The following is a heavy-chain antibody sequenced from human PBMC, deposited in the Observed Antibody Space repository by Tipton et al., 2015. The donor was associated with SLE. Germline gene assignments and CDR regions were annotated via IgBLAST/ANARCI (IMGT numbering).Heavy chain of an antibody. CDR1: GFPFSAYT. CDR2: ISGSSGYI. J-gene: IGHJ3*01. CDR3: AKGQHDAFDV. Sequence: SLRLSCAASGFPFSAYTMIWVRQAPGKGLEWVSSISGSSGYIYYADSVKGRFTISRDNAKNSLYLEMNSLRAEDTGLYYCAKGQHDAFDVWGQGTMVTVSS. V-gene: IGHV3-21*01.